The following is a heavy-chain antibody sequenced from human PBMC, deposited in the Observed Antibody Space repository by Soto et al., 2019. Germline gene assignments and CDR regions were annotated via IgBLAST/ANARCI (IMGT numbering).Heavy chain of an antibody. D-gene: IGHD6-13*01. CDR1: GGTFSSYA. J-gene: IGHJ5*02. Sequence: GASVKVSCKASGGTFSSYAISWVRQAPGQGLEWVGGIIPIFGTANYAQKFQGRVTITADESTSTAYMELSSLRSEDTAVYYCARSGANIAAAVTYNWFDPWGQGTLVTVSS. V-gene: IGHV1-69*13. CDR3: ARSGANIAAAVTYNWFDP. CDR2: IIPIFGTA.